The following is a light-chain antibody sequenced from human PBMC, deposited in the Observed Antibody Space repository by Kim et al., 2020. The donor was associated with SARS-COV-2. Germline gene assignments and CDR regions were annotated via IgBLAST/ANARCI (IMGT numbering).Light chain of an antibody. V-gene: IGKV1-33*01. CDR3: QQYDHLPYT. CDR2: DAS. J-gene: IGKJ2*01. Sequence: GDRVTITCQASQDIGDYLNWYQQKPGKAPNLLSHDASILQTGVPPRFSGGGSGTHFTFTIGSLQPEDIATYFCQQYDHLPYTFGQGTKLEI. CDR1: QDIGDY.